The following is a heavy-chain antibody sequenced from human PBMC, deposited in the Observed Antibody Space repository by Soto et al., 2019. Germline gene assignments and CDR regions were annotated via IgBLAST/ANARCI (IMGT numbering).Heavy chain of an antibody. CDR2: IVGSGVII. CDR3: AKGFGGPLRYFDH. V-gene: IGHV3-23*01. D-gene: IGHD3-10*01. J-gene: IGHJ4*02. CDR1: GFTFSNYA. Sequence: EVQLLESGGGLVQPGGSLRLSCAASGFTFSNYAMNWVRQAPGKGLEWVSVIVGSGVIIYYADSVKGRLSISRDNSKNTVYLQMNSLRAEDSAVYYCAKGFGGPLRYFDHWGQGTLVTVSS.